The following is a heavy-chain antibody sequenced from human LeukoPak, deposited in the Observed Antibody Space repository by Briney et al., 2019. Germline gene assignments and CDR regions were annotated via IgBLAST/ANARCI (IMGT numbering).Heavy chain of an antibody. V-gene: IGHV4-39*01. Sequence: PPETLSLTCTVSGGSISSSSYYWGWIRQPPGKGLEWIGTIYYSGITYYSPSLKSRVTISVDTSKNQFSLKLSSVTAADTAVYYCARTATSYSYGYLGDWGQGTLVTVSS. CDR2: IYYSGIT. J-gene: IGHJ4*02. CDR1: GGSISSSSYY. D-gene: IGHD5-18*01. CDR3: ARTATSYSYGYLGD.